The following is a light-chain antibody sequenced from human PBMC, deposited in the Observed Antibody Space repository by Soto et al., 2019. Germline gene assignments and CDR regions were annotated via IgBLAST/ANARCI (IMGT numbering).Light chain of an antibody. CDR1: SCNIGAGYD. Sequence: QSVLTQPPSVSGAPGQRVTISCTGSSCNIGAGYDVHWYQQLPGTAPKLLIYGNSNRPSGVPDRFSGSKSGNSASLAITGLQAEDEADYYCKSYDSSLSGSVFGGGTKLTVL. V-gene: IGLV1-40*01. J-gene: IGLJ3*02. CDR2: GNS. CDR3: KSYDSSLSGSV.